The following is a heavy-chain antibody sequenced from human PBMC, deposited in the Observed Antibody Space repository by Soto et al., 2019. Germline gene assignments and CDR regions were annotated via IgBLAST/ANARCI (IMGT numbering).Heavy chain of an antibody. CDR2: ILPIFGTA. CDR1: GGTFSSYA. V-gene: IGHV1-69*01. J-gene: IGHJ6*02. CDR3: ARAYPYDFWSGCYSVYYSGMDV. Sequence: QVQLVQSGAEVKKPGSSVKVSCKASGGTFSSYAISWVRQAPGQGLEWMGGILPIFGTANYAQKFQGRVMITGDESTSTAYMDLRSLSCVDTAVYYCARAYPYDFWSGCYSVYYSGMDVLGQGTTVTVSS. D-gene: IGHD3-3*01.